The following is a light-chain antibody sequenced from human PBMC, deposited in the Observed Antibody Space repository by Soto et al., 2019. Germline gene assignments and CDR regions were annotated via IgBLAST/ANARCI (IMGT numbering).Light chain of an antibody. Sequence: DIQLTQSPSFLSASVGDRITITCRASQGISSYLAWYQQKPGKAPKLLIYAASTLQSGVPSRLSGSGSGTEFTLTISSLQPEDFATYYCQQLNSYPRTLGQGTKVDIK. CDR3: QQLNSYPRT. J-gene: IGKJ1*01. CDR1: QGISSY. V-gene: IGKV1-9*01. CDR2: AAS.